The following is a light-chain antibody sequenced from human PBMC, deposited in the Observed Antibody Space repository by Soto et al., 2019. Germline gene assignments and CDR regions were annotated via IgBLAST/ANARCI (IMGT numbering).Light chain of an antibody. Sequence: QSVLTQPASVSGSPGQSVTISCTGPSSDVSWYQHLPGKAPKLIISEITHRASGVSTRFSGSKSGNTASLAITGLQAEDEADYYCQSYDSSLSGSVVFGGGTQLTVL. CDR3: QSYDSSLSGSVV. CDR1: SSD. J-gene: IGLJ2*01. CDR2: EIT. V-gene: IGLV2-14*01.